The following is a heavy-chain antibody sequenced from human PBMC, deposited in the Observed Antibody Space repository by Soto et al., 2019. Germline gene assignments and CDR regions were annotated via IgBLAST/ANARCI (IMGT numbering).Heavy chain of an antibody. CDR3: ARATTSWLVNAFDI. D-gene: IGHD4-17*01. CDR1: GFTFSSYA. CDR2: ISSNGGST. J-gene: IGHJ3*02. Sequence: EVQLVESGGGLVQPGGSLRLSCAASGFTFSSYAMHWVRQAPGKGLEYVSAISSNGGSTYYANSVKGRFTISRDNSKNTLYLQMGSLRAEDMAVYYCARATTSWLVNAFDIWGQGTMVTVSS. V-gene: IGHV3-64*01.